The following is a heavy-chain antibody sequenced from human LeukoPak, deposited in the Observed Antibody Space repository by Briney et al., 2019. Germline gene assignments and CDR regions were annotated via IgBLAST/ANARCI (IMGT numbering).Heavy chain of an antibody. V-gene: IGHV4-59*01. CDR3: ARTTEAHSWRTRYYDYYMDV. D-gene: IGHD6-13*01. CDR1: GGSISSYY. J-gene: IGHJ6*03. CDR2: GST. Sequence: SETLSLTCTVSGGSISSYYWSWLRQPPGKGLEWIGCGSTNYNPSLKSRVTISVDTSKNLFSLKLRSVTAADTAVYYCARTTEAHSWRTRYYDYYMDVWGKGTTVTVSS.